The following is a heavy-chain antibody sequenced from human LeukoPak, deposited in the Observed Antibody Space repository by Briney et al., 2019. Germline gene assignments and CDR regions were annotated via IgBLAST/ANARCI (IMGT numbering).Heavy chain of an antibody. CDR2: IYYSGST. CDR1: GGSISSSSYY. J-gene: IGHJ4*02. CDR3: ARHVGRAGDEPYFDY. Sequence: SETLSLTCTVSGGSISSSSYYWGWIRQPPGKGLEWIGSIYYSGSTYYNPSLKSRVTISVDTSKNQFSLNLISVTAADTAVYYCARHVGRAGDEPYFDYWGQGALVTVSS. V-gene: IGHV4-39*01. D-gene: IGHD4-17*01.